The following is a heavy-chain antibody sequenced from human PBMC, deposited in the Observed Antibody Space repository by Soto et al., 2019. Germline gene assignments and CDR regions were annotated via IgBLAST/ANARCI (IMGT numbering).Heavy chain of an antibody. V-gene: IGHV3-66*01. CDR3: ARGHYGSPPGYFDY. CDR2: IYDGGST. D-gene: IGHD3-10*01. CDR1: GFTVSNNY. Sequence: EVQLVESGGGLVQRGGSLRLSCAASGFTVSNNYMSWVRQAPGKGLEWVSVIYDGGSTYYAESVKDRFTISRDNSKNTLYLQMNSLSAEDTAVYYCARGHYGSPPGYFDYWGQGTLVTVSS. J-gene: IGHJ4*02.